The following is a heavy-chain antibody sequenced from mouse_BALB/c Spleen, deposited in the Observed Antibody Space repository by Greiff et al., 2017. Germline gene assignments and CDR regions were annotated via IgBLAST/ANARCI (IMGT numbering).Heavy chain of an antibody. V-gene: IGHV1-5*01. D-gene: IGHD2-14*01. CDR1: GYTFTSYW. J-gene: IGHJ2*01. CDR2: IYPGNSDT. Sequence: VQLKQSGTVLARPGASVKMSCKASGYTFTSYWMHWVKQRPGQGLEWIGAIYPGNSDTSYNQKFKGKAKLTAVTSTTTAYMELSSLTNEDSAVYYCSRSGYRYDEGFDYWGQGTTLTVSS. CDR3: SRSGYRYDEGFDY.